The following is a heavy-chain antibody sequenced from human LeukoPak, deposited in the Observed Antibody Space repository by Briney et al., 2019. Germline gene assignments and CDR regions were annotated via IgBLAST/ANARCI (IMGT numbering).Heavy chain of an antibody. CDR3: ARAHYDSSDFEYFQH. CDR1: GYTFTDYY. D-gene: IGHD3-22*01. Sequence: ASVKVSCKAAGYTFTDYYMHWVRQAPGQGLEWMGWINPNSGGTNSAQKFQGRVTMTSDTSISTAYMELSRLRSDDTAVFFCARAHYDSSDFEYFQHWGQGTLVTVSS. CDR2: INPNSGGT. V-gene: IGHV1-2*02. J-gene: IGHJ1*01.